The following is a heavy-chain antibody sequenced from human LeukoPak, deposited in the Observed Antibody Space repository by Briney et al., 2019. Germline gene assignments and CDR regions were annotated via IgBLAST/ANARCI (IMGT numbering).Heavy chain of an antibody. J-gene: IGHJ6*02. CDR2: IYTSGST. Sequence: SETLSLTCAVYGGSFSGYYWSWIRQPAGKGLEWIGRIYTSGSTNYNPSLKSRVTMSVDTSKNQFSLKLSSVTAADTAVYYCARDQTGLDYYYYYGMDVWGQGTTVTVSS. CDR3: ARDQTGLDYYYYYGMDV. D-gene: IGHD2-21*01. V-gene: IGHV4-4*07. CDR1: GGSFSGYY.